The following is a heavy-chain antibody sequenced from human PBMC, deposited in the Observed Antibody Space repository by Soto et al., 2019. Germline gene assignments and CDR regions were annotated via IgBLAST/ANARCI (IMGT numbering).Heavy chain of an antibody. CDR2: ISSSSSYI. CDR3: ARVVPAAISLGMDV. CDR1: GFTFSSYS. J-gene: IGHJ6*02. Sequence: EVQLVESGGGLVKPGGSLRLSCAASGFTFSSYSMNWVRQAPGKGLEWVSSISSSSSYIYYADSWKGRFASSRDNAKNSLYLKMNGLRAEDTAVYYCARVVPAAISLGMDVWGQGTTVTVSS. V-gene: IGHV3-21*01. D-gene: IGHD2-2*02.